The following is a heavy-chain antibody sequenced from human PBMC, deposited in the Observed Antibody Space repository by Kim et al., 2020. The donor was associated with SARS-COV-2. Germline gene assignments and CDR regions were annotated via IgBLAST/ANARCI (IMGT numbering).Heavy chain of an antibody. D-gene: IGHD6-13*01. CDR3: ARERAAAGYYYHGMDV. V-gene: IGHV4-31*02. J-gene: IGHJ6*02. Sequence: SLKSRVTISVDTSKNQFSLKLSSVTAADTAVYYCARERAAAGYYYHGMDVWGQGTTVTVS.